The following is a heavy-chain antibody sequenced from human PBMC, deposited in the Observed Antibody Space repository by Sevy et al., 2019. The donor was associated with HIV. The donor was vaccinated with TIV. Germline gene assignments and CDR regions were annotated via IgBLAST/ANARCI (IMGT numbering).Heavy chain of an antibody. CDR3: ARAGSGWYDHYFDP. J-gene: IGHJ4*02. CDR2: MNPNSGNT. V-gene: IGHV1-8*01. Sequence: ASVKASCKASRYTFTSYDINWVRQATGQGLEWMGWMNPNSGNTGYAQKFQGRVTMTRNTSISTAYMELSSLRSEDTAVYFCARAGSGWYDHYFDPWGQGTLVTVSS. D-gene: IGHD6-19*01. CDR1: RYTFTSYD.